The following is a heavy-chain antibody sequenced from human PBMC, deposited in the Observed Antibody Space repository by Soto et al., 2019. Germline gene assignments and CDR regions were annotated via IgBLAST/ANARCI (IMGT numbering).Heavy chain of an antibody. CDR1: GGSISSGGYS. J-gene: IGHJ4*02. CDR2: IYHSGST. CDR3: ASVCGSGGRCAGLGSHY. D-gene: IGHD2-15*01. V-gene: IGHV4-30-2*01. Sequence: SETLSLTCAVSGGSISSGGYSWSWIRQPPGKGLEWIGYIYHSGSTYYNPSLKSRVTISVDRSKNQFSLKLSSVTAADTAVYYCASVCGSGGRCAGLGSHYWGQAPLVTLSS.